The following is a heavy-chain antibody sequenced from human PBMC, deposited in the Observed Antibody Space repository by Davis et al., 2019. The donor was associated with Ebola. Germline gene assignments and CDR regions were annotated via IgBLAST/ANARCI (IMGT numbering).Heavy chain of an antibody. CDR1: GFSLTTRAVC. Sequence: SGPTLVKPTQTLTLTCSFSGFSLTTRAVCVGWVRQPPGKALEWLALIYWDDDKRYSPSLKSRLTITKDTSKNQVVLTMTNMDPVDTATYYCVYSYGYSWGRGTLVTVSS. V-gene: IGHV2-5*02. D-gene: IGHD5-18*01. J-gene: IGHJ4*02. CDR3: VYSYGYS. CDR2: IYWDDDK.